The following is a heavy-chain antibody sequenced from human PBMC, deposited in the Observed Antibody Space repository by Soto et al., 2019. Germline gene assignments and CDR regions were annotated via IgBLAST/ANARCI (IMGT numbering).Heavy chain of an antibody. J-gene: IGHJ4*02. CDR3: ARSGWGIAARYSVY. CDR1: GGSISSYY. V-gene: IGHV4-59*12. Sequence: PSETLSLTCTVSGGSISSYYWSWIRQPPGKGLEWIGYIYYSGSTNYNPSLKSRVTISVDTSKNQFSLKLSSVTAADTVVYYCARSGWGIAARYSVYWGQGTLVTVSS. D-gene: IGHD6-6*01. CDR2: IYYSGST.